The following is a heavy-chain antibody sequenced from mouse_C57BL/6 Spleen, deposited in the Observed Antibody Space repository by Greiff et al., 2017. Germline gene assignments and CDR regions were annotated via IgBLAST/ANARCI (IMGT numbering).Heavy chain of an antibody. Sequence: QVQLQQPGAELVKPGASVKMSCKASGYTFTSYWITWVKQRPGQGLEWIGDIYPNSGSTNYNEKFKSKATLTVDKSSSTAYMQLSSLTSEDSAVYYCARRTITTVMDYWGQGTSVTVSS. CDR1: GYTFTSYW. D-gene: IGHD1-1*01. V-gene: IGHV1-55*01. J-gene: IGHJ4*01. CDR3: ARRTITTVMDY. CDR2: IYPNSGST.